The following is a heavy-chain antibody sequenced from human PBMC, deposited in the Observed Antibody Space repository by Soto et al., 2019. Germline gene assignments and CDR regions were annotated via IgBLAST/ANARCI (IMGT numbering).Heavy chain of an antibody. Sequence: GGSLRLSCAASGFTFSSYAMSWVRQAPGKGLEWVSAISGSGGRTYYADSVKGRFTISRDNSKNTLYLQMNSLRAEDMAVYYCAKAPIWIVVVMTTCDYWGQGTLVIVS. J-gene: IGHJ4*02. CDR3: AKAPIWIVVVMTTCDY. CDR2: ISGSGGRT. D-gene: IGHD3-22*01. CDR1: GFTFSSYA. V-gene: IGHV3-23*01.